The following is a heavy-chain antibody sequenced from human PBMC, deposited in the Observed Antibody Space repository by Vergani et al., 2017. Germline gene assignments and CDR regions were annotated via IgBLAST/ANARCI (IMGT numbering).Heavy chain of an antibody. V-gene: IGHV4-39*01. D-gene: IGHD3-22*01. CDR2: IYYSGST. CDR1: GGSISSYY. J-gene: IGHJ4*02. CDR3: ATKNYYDSSVDY. Sequence: QVQLQESGPGLVKPSETLSLTCTVSGGSISSYYWGWIRQPPGKGLEWIGSIYYSGSTYYNPSLKSRVTISVDTSKNQFSLKLSSVTAADTAAYYCATKNYYDSSVDYWGQGTLVTVSS.